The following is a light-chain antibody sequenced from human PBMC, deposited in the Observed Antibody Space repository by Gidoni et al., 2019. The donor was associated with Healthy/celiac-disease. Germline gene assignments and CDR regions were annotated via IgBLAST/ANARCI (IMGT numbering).Light chain of an antibody. Sequence: AIQMTQSPSSLSASVGDRVTITCRASQGIRNDLGWYQQKPGKAPKLLIYAASSLQSGVPSRFSGSGSGTDFTLTISSLQPEDFATYYCLQDYNYPGDTFGQGTKLEIK. J-gene: IGKJ2*01. CDR3: LQDYNYPGDT. V-gene: IGKV1-6*01. CDR2: AAS. CDR1: QGIRND.